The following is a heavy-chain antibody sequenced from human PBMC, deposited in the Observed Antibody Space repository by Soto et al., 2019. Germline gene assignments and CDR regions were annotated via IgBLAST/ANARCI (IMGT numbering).Heavy chain of an antibody. J-gene: IGHJ4*02. CDR3: ARSVLAYYDGKPYHHYFDY. V-gene: IGHV4-59*01. CDR1: GGPMSDDY. Sequence: QVQLQESGPGLVKPSETLSLTCNVSGGPMSDDYWSWIRQPPGKGLECIGYIQNSGNTKYKSTLESRITISLDTSTNQFSLKLSSVTAADTAVYYCARSVLAYYDGKPYHHYFDYWGQGILVTVSS. D-gene: IGHD3-22*01. CDR2: IQNSGNT.